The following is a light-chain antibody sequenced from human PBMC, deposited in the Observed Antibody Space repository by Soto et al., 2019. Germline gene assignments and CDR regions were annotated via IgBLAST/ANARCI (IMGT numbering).Light chain of an antibody. J-gene: IGLJ2*01. CDR1: SSNIGAGYD. V-gene: IGLV1-40*01. CDR3: QSYDSSLSGGV. Sequence: QPVLTQPPSVSGAPGQRVTISCTGSSSNIGAGYDVHWYQQLPGTAPKLLIYGNSNRPSGVPDRFSGSKSGTSASLAITELQAEDEADYYCQSYDSSLSGGVFGGGTKVTVL. CDR2: GNS.